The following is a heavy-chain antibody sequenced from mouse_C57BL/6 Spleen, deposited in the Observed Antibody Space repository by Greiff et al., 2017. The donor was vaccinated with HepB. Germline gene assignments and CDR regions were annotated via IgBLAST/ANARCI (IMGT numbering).Heavy chain of an antibody. CDR1: GFTFSSYA. D-gene: IGHD2-5*01. CDR2: ISSGGDYI. J-gene: IGHJ3*01. CDR3: TREDSNWFCY. V-gene: IGHV5-9-1*02. Sequence: EVKLVESGDGLVKPGGSLKLSCAASGFTFSSYAMSWVRQTPEKRLEWVAYISSGGDYIYYADTVKGRFTISRDNAWNTLYLQMRSLKCEDTAMYYCTREDSNWFCYWGQGALVTVS.